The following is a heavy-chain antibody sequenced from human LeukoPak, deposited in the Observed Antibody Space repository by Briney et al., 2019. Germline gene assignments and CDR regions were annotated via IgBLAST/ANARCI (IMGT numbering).Heavy chain of an antibody. J-gene: IGHJ4*02. CDR3: AEDRGGSSWYYLDS. CDR2: ISGDGGST. CDR1: GFTFDYYA. D-gene: IGHD6-13*01. V-gene: IGHV3-43*02. Sequence: GGSLRLSCAASGFTFDYYAMHWVRQAPGKGLEWVSFISGDGGSTYYADSLKGRFTISRDNSKNSLYLKMSSLRTEDTALYYCAEDRGGSSWYYLDSWGQGTLVTVSS.